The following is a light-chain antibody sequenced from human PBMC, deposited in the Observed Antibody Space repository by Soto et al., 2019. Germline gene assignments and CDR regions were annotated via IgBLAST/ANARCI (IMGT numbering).Light chain of an antibody. J-gene: IGKJ1*01. CDR3: HQTFSSPRT. CDR2: VAS. Sequence: DVQMTQSPSSLSAFVGDRVTITCRASQRIGNYLHWYQQHPGKAPKLLIYVASSLQSGVPSRFSGSGSGTDFTLTISSLQPEDVATYYCHQTFSSPRTFGQGTKVELK. V-gene: IGKV1-39*01. CDR1: QRIGNY.